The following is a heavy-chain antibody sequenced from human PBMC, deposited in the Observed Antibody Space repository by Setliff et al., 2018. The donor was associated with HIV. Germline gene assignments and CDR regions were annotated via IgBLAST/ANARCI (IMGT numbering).Heavy chain of an antibody. CDR1: GGSISSSSYY. J-gene: IGHJ3*01. Sequence: LSLTCTVSGGSISSSSYYWGWIRQAPGKGLEWISYISSSGATKYYADSVKGRFTISRDNAKNSLYLQMNSLSPEDTAVYYCARERGKYCSGGRCYKENAFDLWGQGTMVTVSS. CDR2: ISSSGATK. CDR3: ARERGKYCSGGRCYKENAFDL. V-gene: IGHV3-11*04. D-gene: IGHD2-15*01.